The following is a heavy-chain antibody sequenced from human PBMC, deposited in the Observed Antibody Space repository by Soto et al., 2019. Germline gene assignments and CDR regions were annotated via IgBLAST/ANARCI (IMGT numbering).Heavy chain of an antibody. CDR1: GFTFSDYY. CDR2: ISSSSSYT. CDR3: ARDNPDCSGGSCYLQAYYYGMDV. V-gene: IGHV3-11*06. D-gene: IGHD2-15*01. Sequence: GGSLRLSCAASGFTFSDYYMSWIRQAPGKGLEWVSYISSSSSYTNYADSVKGRFTISRDNAKNSLYLQMNSLRAEDTAVYYCARDNPDCSGGSCYLQAYYYGMDVWGQGTTVTVSS. J-gene: IGHJ6*02.